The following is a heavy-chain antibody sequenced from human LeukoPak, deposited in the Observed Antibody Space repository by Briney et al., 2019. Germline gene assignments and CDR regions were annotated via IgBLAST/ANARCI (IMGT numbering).Heavy chain of an antibody. J-gene: IGHJ4*02. CDR3: ASSGGYGLDY. CDR2: ITASGTAM. Sequence: GPLRLSCAASGFTFISYSMNWVRQAPGKGLEWFSHITASGTAMFYADSVKGRFTISRANAKNSLYLQMHRLRGGDTSVYSCASSGGYGLDYWGQGTLVTVSS. D-gene: IGHD1-1*01. CDR1: GFTFISYS. V-gene: IGHV3-48*01.